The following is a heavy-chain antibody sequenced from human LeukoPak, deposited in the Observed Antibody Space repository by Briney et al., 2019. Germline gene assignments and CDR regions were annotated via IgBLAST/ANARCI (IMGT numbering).Heavy chain of an antibody. CDR1: GGSISSHY. V-gene: IGHV4-59*11. CDR2: IYYSGSI. CDR3: ARESNWFDP. J-gene: IGHJ5*02. Sequence: SETLSLTCTVSGGSISSHYWSWIRQPPGKGLEWIGYIYYSGSINYNPSLKSRVTISVDTSKNQFSLKLSSVTAADTAVYYCARESNWFDPWGQGTLVTVSS.